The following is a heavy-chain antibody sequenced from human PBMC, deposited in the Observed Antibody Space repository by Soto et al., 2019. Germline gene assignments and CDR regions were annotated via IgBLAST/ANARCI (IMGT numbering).Heavy chain of an antibody. Sequence: EVQLVESGGGLVQPGGSLRLSCAASGFTFRTYSMNWVRQAPGKGLEWVSYISGSSSTIYNADSVKGRFTISRDNAKNSLYLQMNSLRAEDTAVYYCARAFRDTAMADYWGQGTLVTVSS. CDR2: ISGSSSTI. CDR1: GFTFRTYS. J-gene: IGHJ4*02. D-gene: IGHD5-18*01. V-gene: IGHV3-48*01. CDR3: ARAFRDTAMADY.